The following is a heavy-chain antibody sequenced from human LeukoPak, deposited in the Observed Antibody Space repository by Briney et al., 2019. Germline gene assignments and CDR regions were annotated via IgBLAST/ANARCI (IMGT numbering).Heavy chain of an antibody. Sequence: ASVKVSCKASGYMFTAYYINWVRQSPGLGLEWLGWINPNSGGTTYAQRFQGRVTMTSDTSTSTAYLELNGLRSDDTAVYFCARVNSGNLRGILYWGQGSLVTVSS. CDR3: ARVNSGNLRGILY. CDR2: INPNSGGT. D-gene: IGHD3-10*01. J-gene: IGHJ4*02. V-gene: IGHV1-2*02. CDR1: GYMFTAYY.